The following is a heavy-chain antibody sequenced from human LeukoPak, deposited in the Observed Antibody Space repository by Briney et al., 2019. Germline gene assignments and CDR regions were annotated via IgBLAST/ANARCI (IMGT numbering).Heavy chain of an antibody. V-gene: IGHV4-59*01. CDR1: GDSISSYY. J-gene: IGHJ4*02. CDR3: ATGHSSTWYYFDY. CDR2: IYHSGST. D-gene: IGHD6-13*01. Sequence: SETLSLTCTVSGDSISSYYWSWIRQPPGKRLEGIGYIYHSGSTNYDPSLMTRVTISADTSKYQFSLKLSSVTAADTAVYYCATGHSSTWYYFDYWGQGTLVTVSS.